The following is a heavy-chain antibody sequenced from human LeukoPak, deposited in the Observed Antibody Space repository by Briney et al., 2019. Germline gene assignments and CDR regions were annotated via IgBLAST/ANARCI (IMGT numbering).Heavy chain of an antibody. V-gene: IGHV1-18*01. Sequence: ASVKVSCKASGYTFTSYGINWVRQAPGQGLEWMGWISAYNGNTNYAQKLQGRVTMTTGTSTSTAYMELRSLRSDDTAVYYCARVYYDFWSGYEYDAFDIWGQGTMVTVSS. D-gene: IGHD3-3*01. J-gene: IGHJ3*02. CDR2: ISAYNGNT. CDR3: ARVYYDFWSGYEYDAFDI. CDR1: GYTFTSYG.